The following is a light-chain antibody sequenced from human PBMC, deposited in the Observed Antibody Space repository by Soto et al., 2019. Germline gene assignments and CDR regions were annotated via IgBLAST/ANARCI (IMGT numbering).Light chain of an antibody. J-gene: IGLJ3*02. V-gene: IGLV2-11*01. CDR2: DVT. CDR1: SSDVGGYNY. Sequence: QSALTQPRSVSGSPGQSVTISCTGTSSDVGGYNYVSWYQQHPGKAPKLMISDVTQRPSGVPDRFSGSKSGNTASLTISGLQAEDEADYYGCSYAGSYTWVFGGGTKLTVL. CDR3: CSYAGSYTWV.